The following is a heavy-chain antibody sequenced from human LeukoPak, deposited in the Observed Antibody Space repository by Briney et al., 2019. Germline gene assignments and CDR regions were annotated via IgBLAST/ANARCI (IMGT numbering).Heavy chain of an antibody. CDR3: ARESAGWFDP. Sequence: GGSLRLSCAASGFTFSSYSMNWVRQAPGKGLEWVSSISSSSSYIYYADSVKGRFTISRDNAKNSLYLQMDSLRAEDTAVYYCARESAGWFDPWGQGTLVTVSS. CDR1: GFTFSSYS. J-gene: IGHJ5*02. V-gene: IGHV3-21*01. CDR2: ISSSSSYI.